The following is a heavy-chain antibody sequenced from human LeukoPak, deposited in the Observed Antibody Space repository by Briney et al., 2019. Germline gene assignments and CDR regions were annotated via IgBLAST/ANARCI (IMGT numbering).Heavy chain of an antibody. CDR1: GGSFSGYY. CDR3: ARGRYCSSTSCYTFDP. J-gene: IGHJ5*02. CDR2: INHSGST. D-gene: IGHD2-2*02. V-gene: IGHV4-34*01. Sequence: SETLSLTCAVYGGSFSGYYWSWIRQPPGKGLEWIGEINHSGSTDYNPSLKSRVTISVDTSKNQFSLKLSSVTAADTAVYYCARGRYCSSTSCYTFDPWGQGTLVTVSS.